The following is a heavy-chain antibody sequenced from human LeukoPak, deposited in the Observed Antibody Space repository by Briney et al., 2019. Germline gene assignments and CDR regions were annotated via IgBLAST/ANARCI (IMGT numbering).Heavy chain of an antibody. V-gene: IGHV4-59*08. CDR3: ARGMYYDILTGLPNWFDP. Sequence: SETLSLTCTVSGGSISSYYWSWIRQPPGKGLEWIGYIYYSGSTNYNPSLKSRVTISVDTSKNQFSLKLTSVTAADTAVYYCARGMYYDILTGLPNWFDPWGQGTLVTVSS. D-gene: IGHD3-9*01. J-gene: IGHJ5*02. CDR1: GGSISSYY. CDR2: IYYSGST.